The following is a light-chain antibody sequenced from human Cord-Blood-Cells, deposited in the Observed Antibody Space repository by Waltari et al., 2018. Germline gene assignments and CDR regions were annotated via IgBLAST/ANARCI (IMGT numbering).Light chain of an antibody. J-gene: IGLJ3*02. V-gene: IGLV1-44*01. CDR1: SSNIGSNT. CDR2: SNK. Sequence: QSVLTQPPSASGTPGQRVTISCSGSSSNIGSNTVNWYQQPPGTAPKLLIYSNKQRPAGAPDRFSGSKSGTSASLAISGRQSEDEADYYWAAWDDRLNGPVFGGGTKLTGL. CDR3: AAWDDRLNGPV.